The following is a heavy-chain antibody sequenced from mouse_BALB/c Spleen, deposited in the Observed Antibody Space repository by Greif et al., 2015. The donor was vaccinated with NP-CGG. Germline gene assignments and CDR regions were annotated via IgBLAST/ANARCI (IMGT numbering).Heavy chain of an antibody. D-gene: IGHD2-12*01. V-gene: IGHV1-69*02. CDR1: GYTFTSYW. J-gene: IGHJ4*01. CDR2: IDPSDSYT. CDR3: ALHDGYAMVF. Sequence: QVHVKQSGAELVKPGASVKLSCKASGYTFTSYWMHWVKQRPGQGLEWIGEIDPSDSYTNYNQKFKGKATLTVDKSSSPGYMQLCSLTSEVSAGYYCALHDGYAMVFCGQATSVTVSS.